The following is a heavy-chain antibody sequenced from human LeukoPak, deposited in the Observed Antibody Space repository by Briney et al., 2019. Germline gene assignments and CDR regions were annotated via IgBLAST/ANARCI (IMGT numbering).Heavy chain of an antibody. Sequence: SETLSLTCTVSGYSISSGYYWGWIRQPPGKGLEWIGSIYHSGSTYYNPSLKSRVTISVDTSKNQFSLKLSSVTAADTAVYYCARDWNYYDSSAEIDYWGQGTLVTVSS. CDR3: ARDWNYYDSSAEIDY. CDR2: IYHSGST. CDR1: GYSISSGYY. D-gene: IGHD3-22*01. V-gene: IGHV4-38-2*02. J-gene: IGHJ4*02.